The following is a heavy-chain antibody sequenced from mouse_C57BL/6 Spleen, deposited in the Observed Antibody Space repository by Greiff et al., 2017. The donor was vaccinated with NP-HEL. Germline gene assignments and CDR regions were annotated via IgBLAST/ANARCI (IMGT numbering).Heavy chain of an antibody. J-gene: IGHJ2*01. D-gene: IGHD2-5*01. CDR3: TRGDSNYPYYFDY. V-gene: IGHV1-15*01. CDR1: GYTFTDYE. Sequence: LQESGAELVRPGASVTLSCKASGYTFTDYEMHWVKQTPVHGLEWIGAIDPETGGTAYNQKFKGKAILTADKSSSTAYMELRSLTSEDSAVYYCTRGDSNYPYYFDYWGQGTTLTVSS. CDR2: IDPETGGT.